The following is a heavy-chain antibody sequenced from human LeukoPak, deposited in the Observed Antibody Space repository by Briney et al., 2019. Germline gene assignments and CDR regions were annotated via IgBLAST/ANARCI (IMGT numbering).Heavy chain of an antibody. CDR3: ARDPAPEIWAFHY. Sequence: ASVKVSCKASGYTFTGYCMHWVRQAPGQGLEWMGWINPNSGGTNYAQKFQGRVTMTRDTSISTAYMELSRLRSDDTAVYYCARDPAPEIWAFHYWGQGTLVTVSS. CDR2: INPNSGGT. V-gene: IGHV1-2*02. D-gene: IGHD2-15*01. CDR1: GYTFTGYC. J-gene: IGHJ4*02.